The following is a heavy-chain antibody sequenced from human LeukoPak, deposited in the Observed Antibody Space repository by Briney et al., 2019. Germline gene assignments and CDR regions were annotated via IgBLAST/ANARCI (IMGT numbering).Heavy chain of an antibody. J-gene: IGHJ4*02. Sequence: PGGSLRLSCAASGFTFSDYYMSWIRQAPGKGLEWVSYISSSGSTVYYADSVKGRFTISRDNAKNSLYLQMNSLRAEDTAVYYCARGPPTWIQLWLGGFDYWGQGTLVTVSS. D-gene: IGHD5-18*01. CDR2: ISSSGSTV. V-gene: IGHV3-11*01. CDR1: GFTFSDYY. CDR3: ARGPPTWIQLWLGGFDY.